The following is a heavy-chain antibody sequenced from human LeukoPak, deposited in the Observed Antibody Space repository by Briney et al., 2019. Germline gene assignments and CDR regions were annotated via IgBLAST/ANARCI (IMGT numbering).Heavy chain of an antibody. CDR2: INQGGSN. V-gene: IGHV4-34*01. J-gene: IGHJ3*02. D-gene: IGHD3-9*01. CDR3: ARVYYDILSGYSADAFDI. CDR1: GGSFSVHY. Sequence: EPLSPTCAVYGGSFSVHYSRWIRQPPGKGLGCWGEINQGGSNTYTAPLKSRVTISVDTSKNQFTLKLGFVIAADTAVYYCARVYYDILSGYSADAFDIWGQGTMVTVSS.